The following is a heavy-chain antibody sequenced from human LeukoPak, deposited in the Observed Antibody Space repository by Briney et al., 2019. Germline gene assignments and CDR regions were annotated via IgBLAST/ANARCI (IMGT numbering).Heavy chain of an antibody. CDR2: IYYSGST. V-gene: IGHV4-39*01. D-gene: IGHD2-2*01. CDR1: GGSISSSSYY. CDR3: ARYCSSTSCYAGPYDAFDI. J-gene: IGHJ3*02. Sequence: ASETLSLTCTVSGGSISSSSYYWGWIRQPPGKGLEWIGSIYYSGSTYYNPSLKSRVTISVDTSKNQFSLKLSSVTAADTAVYYCARYCSSTSCYAGPYDAFDIWGQGTMVTVSS.